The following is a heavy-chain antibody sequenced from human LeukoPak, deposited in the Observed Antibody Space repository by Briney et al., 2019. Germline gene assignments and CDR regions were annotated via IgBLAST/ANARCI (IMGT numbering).Heavy chain of an antibody. J-gene: IGHJ4*02. CDR1: GLTLSNAW. V-gene: IGHV3-15*01. CDR2: IKSKTNGGIK. CDR3: ATGRSGYFDS. Sequence: PGGSLRLSCAASGLTLSNAWMTWVRQAPGKGLEWVARIKSKTNGGIKDYAANVKGTFTISRDDSEITVYLQMHSLKIEDTAVYYCATGRSGYFDSWGQGTLVFVSS.